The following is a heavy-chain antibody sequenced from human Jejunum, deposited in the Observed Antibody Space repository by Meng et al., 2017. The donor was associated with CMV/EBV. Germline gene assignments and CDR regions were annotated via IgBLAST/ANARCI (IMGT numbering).Heavy chain of an antibody. Sequence: HLQLQESGPELLKPSGTRSLLCTVSGDSISSSNYYWGWIRQSPGKGLEWIGSIYYTGSTYYNPSLKSRVTISLDTSKNQFSLKLTSITVADTAVYYCATRIPDTSGYYYGVFDFWGQGALVTVSS. CDR3: ATRIPDTSGYYYGVFDF. CDR2: IYYTGST. D-gene: IGHD3-22*01. V-gene: IGHV4-39*07. J-gene: IGHJ4*02. CDR1: GDSISSSNYY.